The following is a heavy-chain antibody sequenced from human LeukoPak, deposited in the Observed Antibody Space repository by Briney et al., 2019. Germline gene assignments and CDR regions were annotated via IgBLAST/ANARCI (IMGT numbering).Heavy chain of an antibody. J-gene: IGHJ5*02. D-gene: IGHD3-10*01. CDR2: IYYSGST. Sequence: SETLSLTCTVSGGSISSSSYYWGWIRQPPGKGLEWIGSIYYSGSTYYNPSLKSRVTISVDTSKNQFSLKLSSVTAADTAVYYCARRLLLWFGTGANWFDPWGQGTLVTVSS. CDR3: ARRLLLWFGTGANWFDP. V-gene: IGHV4-39*07. CDR1: GGSISSSSYY.